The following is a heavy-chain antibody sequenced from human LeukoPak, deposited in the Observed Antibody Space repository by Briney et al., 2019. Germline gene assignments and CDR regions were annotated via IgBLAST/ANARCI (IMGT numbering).Heavy chain of an antibody. V-gene: IGHV3-7*03. D-gene: IGHD2-2*01. Sequence: GGSLRLSCAASGFTFSSYWMSWVRQAPGKGLEWVANIKQDGSEKYYVDSVKGRFTISRDNAKNSLYLQMNSLRAEDTAVYYCARDSRRCSSTSCYWGWFDPWGQGTLVTVSS. J-gene: IGHJ5*02. CDR3: ARDSRRCSSTSCYWGWFDP. CDR2: IKQDGSEK. CDR1: GFTFSSYW.